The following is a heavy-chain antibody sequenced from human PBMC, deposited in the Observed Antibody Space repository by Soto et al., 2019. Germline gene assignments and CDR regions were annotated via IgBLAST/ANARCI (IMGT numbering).Heavy chain of an antibody. CDR2: ISTYNGDT. J-gene: IGHJ6*02. CDR1: GYTFTTSG. D-gene: IGHD1-26*01. V-gene: IGHV1-18*01. CDR3: ARPGSWPYYCYGLDV. Sequence: QVQLVQSGPEVRKPGASVKVSCEASGYTFTTSGIRWIRQVPGQALKGMGWISTYNGDTNSAQNFQGRIHMTADTPTGTAYMELMSLESDDTAVYYCARPGSWPYYCYGLDVWGQGTTVTVSS.